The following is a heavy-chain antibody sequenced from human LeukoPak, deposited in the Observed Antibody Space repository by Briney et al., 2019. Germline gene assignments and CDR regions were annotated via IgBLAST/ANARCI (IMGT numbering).Heavy chain of an antibody. CDR2: INHSGST. J-gene: IGHJ4*02. CDR3: ARRGVRGVIDY. CDR1: GGSLSGYY. V-gene: IGHV4-34*01. D-gene: IGHD3-10*01. Sequence: SETLSLTCAVYGGSLSGYYWSWIRQPPGKGLEWIGEINHSGSTNYNPSLKSRVTISVDTSKNQFSLKLSSVTAADTAVYYCARRGVRGVIDYWGQGTLVTVSS.